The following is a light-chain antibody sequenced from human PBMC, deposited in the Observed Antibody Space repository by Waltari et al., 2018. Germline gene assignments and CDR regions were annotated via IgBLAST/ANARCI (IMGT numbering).Light chain of an antibody. J-gene: IGKJ2*01. CDR2: TAS. V-gene: IGKV1-5*03. CDR1: TTISSW. CDR3: QQYDRLPVT. Sequence: DIQMTQSPSTLSTSIGDRVTITCRASTTISSWLAWYQQKPGKAPKLLFNTASSLESGCPSRFSGSGSGTEFTLTISSLQPDDFATYYCQQYDRLPVTFGQGTKLEIK.